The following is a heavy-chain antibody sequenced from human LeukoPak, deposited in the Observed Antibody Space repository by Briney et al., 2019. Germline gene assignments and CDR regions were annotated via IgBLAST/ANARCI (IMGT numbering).Heavy chain of an antibody. CDR1: GFTFSSYA. D-gene: IGHD2-15*01. V-gene: IGHV3-64*04. CDR3: AKTSVGEGRIIGSGYFDN. CDR2: ISSNGGST. Sequence: GGSLRLSCSASGFTFSSYAMHWVRQAPGKGLEYVSAISSNGGSTYYADSVRGRFTISRDNSKNTLYLQMNSLRAEDTAVYYCAKTSVGEGRIIGSGYFDNWGQGTLVTVSS. J-gene: IGHJ4*02.